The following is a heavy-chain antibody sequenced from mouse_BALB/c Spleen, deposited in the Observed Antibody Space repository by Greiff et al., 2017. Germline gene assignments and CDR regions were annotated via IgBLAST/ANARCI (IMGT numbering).Heavy chain of an antibody. J-gene: IGHJ3*01. Sequence: VQLQESGPGLVQPSQSLSITCTVSGFSLTSYGVHWVRQPPGKGLEWLGVIWAGGSTNYNSALMSRLSISKDNSKSQVFLKMNSLQTDDTAMYYCAREFYGKGFAYWGQGTLVTVSA. CDR1: GFSLTSYG. V-gene: IGHV2-9*02. D-gene: IGHD2-1*01. CDR2: IWAGGST. CDR3: AREFYGKGFAY.